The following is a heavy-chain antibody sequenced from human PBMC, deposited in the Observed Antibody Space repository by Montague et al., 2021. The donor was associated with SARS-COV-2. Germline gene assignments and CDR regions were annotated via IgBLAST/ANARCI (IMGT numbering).Heavy chain of an antibody. CDR1: GFTFGDYA. Sequence: SLRLSCAASGFTFGDYAINWVRQAPGKGLEWVASISGDGATAYYAESVLGRFAISRDNSKNTVLLQMDSLRDKDAAVYYCAKALYSGGFFFESGSDFWGQGTLVTVSS. CDR3: AKALYSGGFFFESGSDF. D-gene: IGHD6-19*01. V-gene: IGHV3-23*01. J-gene: IGHJ4*02. CDR2: ISGDGATA.